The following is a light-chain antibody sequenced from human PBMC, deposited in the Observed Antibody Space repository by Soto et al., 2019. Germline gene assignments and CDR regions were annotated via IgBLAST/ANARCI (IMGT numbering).Light chain of an antibody. J-gene: IGKJ5*01. Sequence: DIQMTQCPSSQSAPVGDRVTITCQATQDIRKYLNWYQQKPGKAPKLLIYDASSLETGVPSRFSGSGSGTDFTLTISSLQPEDFATYYCQQYDNLPLIFGQGARLEIK. CDR1: QDIRKY. V-gene: IGKV1-33*01. CDR2: DAS. CDR3: QQYDNLPLI.